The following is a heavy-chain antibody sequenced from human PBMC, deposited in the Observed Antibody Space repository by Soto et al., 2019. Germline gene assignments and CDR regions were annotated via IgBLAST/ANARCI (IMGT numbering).Heavy chain of an antibody. Sequence: VQLLESGGGLVQPGGSLRLSCAASGFTFSDYYMSWIRQAPGKGLEWVSYISSSSSYTNYADSVKGRFTISRDNAKNSLYLQMNSLRAEDTAVYYCARTAKPGIAVAGPYFQHWGQGTLVTVSS. CDR1: GFTFSDYY. J-gene: IGHJ1*01. CDR3: ARTAKPGIAVAGPYFQH. D-gene: IGHD6-19*01. V-gene: IGHV3-11*03. CDR2: ISSSSSYT.